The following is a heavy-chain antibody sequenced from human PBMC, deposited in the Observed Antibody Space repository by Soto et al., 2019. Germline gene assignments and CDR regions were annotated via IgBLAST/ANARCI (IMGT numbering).Heavy chain of an antibody. CDR1: VFIFTKYA. V-gene: IGHV3-23*01. Sequence: WGSLRLSCSASVFIFTKYAMNWCRQAPGKGLEWVSVIGGRGNSAYYADSVQGRFTISRDNSKNTLSLQMSSLTADDTAIYYCVREGRGSFDFWGRGTMVT. D-gene: IGHD5-12*01. CDR3: VREGRGSFDF. J-gene: IGHJ3*01. CDR2: IGGRGNSA.